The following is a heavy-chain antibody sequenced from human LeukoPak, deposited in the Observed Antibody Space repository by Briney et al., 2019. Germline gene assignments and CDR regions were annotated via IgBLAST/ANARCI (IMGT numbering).Heavy chain of an antibody. CDR2: NIPILGIA. Sequence: GASVKVSCKASGGTFSSYAISWVRQAPGQGLEWMGRNIPILGIANYAQKFQGRVTITADKSTSTAYMELSSLRSEDTAVYYCARDPKYSSSSAHDAFDIWGQGTMVTVSS. D-gene: IGHD6-6*01. CDR1: GGTFSSYA. J-gene: IGHJ3*02. CDR3: ARDPKYSSSSAHDAFDI. V-gene: IGHV1-69*04.